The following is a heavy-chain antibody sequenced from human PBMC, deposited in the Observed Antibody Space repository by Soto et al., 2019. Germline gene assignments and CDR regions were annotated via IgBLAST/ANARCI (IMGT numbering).Heavy chain of an antibody. CDR2: ISGSGGST. V-gene: IGHV3-23*01. J-gene: IGHJ2*01. CDR1: GFSFSSYA. CDR3: ANQISAAGNWYFDL. D-gene: IGHD6-13*01. Sequence: EVQLLESGGGLVQPGGSLRLSCAASGFSFSSYAMCWARQAPGKGLEWVSTISGSGGSTYYADSVKGRFTISRDNSKNTLYLQMNSLRAEDTAVYYCANQISAAGNWYFDLWGRGTLVTVSS.